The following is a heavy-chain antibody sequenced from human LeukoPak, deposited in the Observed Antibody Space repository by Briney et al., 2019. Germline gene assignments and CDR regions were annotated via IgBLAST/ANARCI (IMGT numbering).Heavy chain of an antibody. V-gene: IGHV4-30-2*01. CDR3: ARDRDGYFDY. Sequence: PSETLSLTCAVSGGSISSGGYFWSWIRQPPGKGLEWIGYIYQSGSTYYNPSLKSRVTISVDRSKNQFSLKLSSVTAADTAVYYCARDRDGYFDYWGQGTLVTVSS. CDR1: GGSISSGGYF. D-gene: IGHD3-10*01. J-gene: IGHJ4*02. CDR2: IYQSGST.